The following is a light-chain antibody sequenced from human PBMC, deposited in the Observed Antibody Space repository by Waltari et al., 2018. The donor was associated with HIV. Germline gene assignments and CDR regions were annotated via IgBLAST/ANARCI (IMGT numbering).Light chain of an antibody. J-gene: IGLJ3*02. Sequence: QSVLTQPPSASETPGQRVTISCSGSSYNIGSNTVTWYQQLPGTAPKPPLYSNNQRPSCVPARFSGSKPGTSAYLAISGLQSEDEADDYCAAWDDSLNGPNWVFGGGTKLTVL. V-gene: IGLV1-44*01. CDR2: SNN. CDR3: AAWDDSLNGPNWV. CDR1: SYNIGSNT.